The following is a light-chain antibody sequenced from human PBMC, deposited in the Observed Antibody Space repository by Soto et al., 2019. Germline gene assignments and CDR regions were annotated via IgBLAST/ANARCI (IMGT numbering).Light chain of an antibody. Sequence: QSVLTQPPSVSAAPGQKVAISCSGSSSNIGNHYVSWYQQLPGTAPELLIYDKDKRPSGMPDRFSGYKSGTSATLGITGLQTGDEADYNCVAWDGRLGGVFGGGTKLTVL. V-gene: IGLV1-51*01. CDR3: VAWDGRLGGV. CDR1: SSNIGNHY. J-gene: IGLJ3*02. CDR2: DKD.